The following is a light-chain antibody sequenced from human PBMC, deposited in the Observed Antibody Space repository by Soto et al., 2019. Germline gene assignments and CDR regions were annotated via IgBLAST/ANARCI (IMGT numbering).Light chain of an antibody. Sequence: QSALTQPASVSGSPGQSITISCTGTSSDVGGYNSVCWYQQHPGKAPKLMIYEVSNRPSGVSNRFSGSKSGNTASLTISGLQAEDEADYYCSSFTSSRTDVFGTGTQLTVL. CDR3: SSFTSSRTDV. CDR1: SSDVGGYNS. CDR2: EVS. J-gene: IGLJ1*01. V-gene: IGLV2-14*01.